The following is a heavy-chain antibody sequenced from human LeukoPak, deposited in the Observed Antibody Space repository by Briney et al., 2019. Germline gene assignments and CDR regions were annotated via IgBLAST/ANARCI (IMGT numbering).Heavy chain of an antibody. CDR1: GGSISSGGYP. D-gene: IGHD3-3*01. CDR2: IYHSGST. CDR3: ARAVYYDFWSGYLFNWFDP. V-gene: IGHV4-30-2*01. J-gene: IGHJ5*02. Sequence: PSETLSLTCAVSGGSISSGGYPWSWIRQPPGKGLEWIGYIYHSGSTYYNPSLKSRVTISVDRSKNQFSLKLSSVTAADTAVYYCARAVYYDFWSGYLFNWFDPWGQGTLVTVSS.